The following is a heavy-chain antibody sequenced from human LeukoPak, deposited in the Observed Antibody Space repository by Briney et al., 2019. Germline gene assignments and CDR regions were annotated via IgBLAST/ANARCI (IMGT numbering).Heavy chain of an antibody. CDR1: GYTFTSYG. CDR2: ISAYNGNT. CDR3: AVPEGYHFWRGYPSSNWVDP. J-gene: IGHJ5*02. D-gene: IGHD3-3*01. V-gene: IGHV1-18*01. Sequence: ASVKVSCKASGYTFTSYGISWVRQAPGQGLEWMGWISAYNGNTNYAQKLQGRVTMTTDTSTSTAYMELRSLRSDDTAVNYCAVPEGYHFWRGYPSSNWVDPWGQGTLVTGSP.